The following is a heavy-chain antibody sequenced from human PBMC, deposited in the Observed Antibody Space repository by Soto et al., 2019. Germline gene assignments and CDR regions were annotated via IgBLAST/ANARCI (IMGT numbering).Heavy chain of an antibody. CDR2: INPNSGGT. D-gene: IGHD5-12*01. V-gene: IGHV1-2*04. Sequence: ASVKVSCKASGYTFPGYYMHWVRQAPGQGLEWMGWINPNSGGTNYAQKFQGWVTMTRNTSISTAYMELSRLRSEDTAVYYCARATRVATILYYYYYMDVWGKGTRVTVSS. J-gene: IGHJ6*03. CDR1: GYTFPGYY. CDR3: ARATRVATILYYYYYMDV.